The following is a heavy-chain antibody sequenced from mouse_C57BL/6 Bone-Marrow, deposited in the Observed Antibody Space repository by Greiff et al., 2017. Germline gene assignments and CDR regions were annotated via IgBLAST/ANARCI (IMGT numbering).Heavy chain of an antibody. Sequence: VQLQQPGAELVKPGASVQVSCKASGYTFTSYWMHWVKQRPGQGLEWIGRIHPSDSDTNYNQKFKGKATLTVDKSSSTAYMPLSSLTSEDSAVYYGEMAAFYITTGDGYFEYWGKGTTVTVSS. CDR1: GYTFTSYW. V-gene: IGHV1-74*01. CDR2: IHPSDSDT. J-gene: IGHJ1*03. CDR3: EMAAFYITTGDGYFEY. D-gene: IGHD1-1*01.